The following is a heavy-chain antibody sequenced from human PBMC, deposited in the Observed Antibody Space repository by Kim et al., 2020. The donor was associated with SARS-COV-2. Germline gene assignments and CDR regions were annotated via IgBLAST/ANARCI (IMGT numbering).Heavy chain of an antibody. CDR3: ARLTGYCSGGSCYWYDAFDI. V-gene: IGHV5-51*01. CDR2: IYPGDSDT. CDR1: GYSFTSYW. Sequence: GESLKISCKGSGYSFTSYWIGWVRQMPGKGLEWMGIIYPGDSDTRYSPSFQGQVTISADKSISTAYLQWSSLKASDTAMYYCARLTGYCSGGSCYWYDAFDIWGQGTMVTVSS. J-gene: IGHJ3*02. D-gene: IGHD2-15*01.